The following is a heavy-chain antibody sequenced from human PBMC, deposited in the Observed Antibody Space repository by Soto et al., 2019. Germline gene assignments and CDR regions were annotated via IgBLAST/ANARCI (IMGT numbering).Heavy chain of an antibody. CDR3: GRDDGLSSTNVKAFDI. V-gene: IGHV3-21*01. Sequence: EFQLVESGGGLVEPGESLRLSCAASGFTFSRYYMNWVRQAPGKGLEWVSSISTTSTYTHYADSLKGRFTISRDNAKKLLYLQMDRLRAEDTAVYYCGRDDGLSSTNVKAFDIWGQGTKVTVSS. J-gene: IGHJ3*02. D-gene: IGHD2-2*01. CDR1: GFTFSRYY. CDR2: ISTTSTYT.